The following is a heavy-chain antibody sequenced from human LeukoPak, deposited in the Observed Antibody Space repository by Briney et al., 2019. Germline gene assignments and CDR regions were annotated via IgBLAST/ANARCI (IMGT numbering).Heavy chain of an antibody. CDR2: ISAYNGKT. CDR3: ARTNLDCKNGVCYDY. D-gene: IGHD2-8*01. J-gene: IGHJ4*02. V-gene: IGHV1-18*01. CDR1: GGTFSSYA. Sequence: AASVTVSCKASGGTFSSYAISWVRQAPGQGLEWMGWISAYNGKTYYAQKFQGRVTVTTDTSTSTAYMDLRSLRSDDTAVYYCARTNLDCKNGVCYDYWGQGTPVTVSS.